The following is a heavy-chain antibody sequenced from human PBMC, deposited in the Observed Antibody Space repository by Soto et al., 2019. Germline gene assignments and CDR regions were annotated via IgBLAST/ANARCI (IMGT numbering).Heavy chain of an antibody. J-gene: IGHJ4*02. CDR2: ISHSGST. CDR3: ARDKITGLFDY. Sequence: SETLSLTCAVYGGSFSGYYWTWIRRPPGTGREWIGEISHSGSTNYNPSLKSRVTISVDTSKNQFSLKLTSVTAADTAVYYCARDKITGLFDYWGQGTLVTVSS. V-gene: IGHV4-34*01. D-gene: IGHD2-8*02. CDR1: GGSFSGYY.